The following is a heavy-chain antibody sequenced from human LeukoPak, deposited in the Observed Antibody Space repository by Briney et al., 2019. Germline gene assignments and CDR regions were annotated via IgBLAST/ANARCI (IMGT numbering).Heavy chain of an antibody. J-gene: IGHJ4*02. D-gene: IGHD4-17*01. V-gene: IGHV4-34*01. CDR2: INHSGYT. Sequence: SETLSLTCAVSGVSFNDYYWSWVRQTPGRGLEWIGEINHSGYTNDSPSLKSRVTLSIDTSRKQFSLNRRSVTVADTGIYYCTRMTTGHDYWGQGTLATVSS. CDR1: GVSFNDYY. CDR3: TRMTTGHDY.